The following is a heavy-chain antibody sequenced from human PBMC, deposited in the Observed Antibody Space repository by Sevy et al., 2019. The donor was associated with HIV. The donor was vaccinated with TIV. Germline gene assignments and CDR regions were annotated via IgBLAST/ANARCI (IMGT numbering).Heavy chain of an antibody. D-gene: IGHD1-26*01. V-gene: IGHV4-4*07. Sequence: SETLSLTCTVSGGSISSYYWSWIRQPAGKGLEWIGRIYTSGSTNYNPSLKSRVTMSVDTSKNQFSLKLSSVTAADTAVYYCARSSIVGAPGYYYYYYGMDVWGQGTTVTVSS. J-gene: IGHJ6*02. CDR2: IYTSGST. CDR3: ARSSIVGAPGYYYYYYGMDV. CDR1: GGSISSYY.